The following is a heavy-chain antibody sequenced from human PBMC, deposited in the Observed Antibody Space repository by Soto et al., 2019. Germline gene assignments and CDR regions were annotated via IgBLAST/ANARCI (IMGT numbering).Heavy chain of an antibody. Sequence: GGSLRLSCAASGVTLSSAWVNWVRQAPGKGLEWVGRIKSKIDGGTTDYAAPVKGRFTLLLDDSENILYLQMNSLKSEGTAVYYCTTAPQRALTEASARSWGLGTLVPVSS. V-gene: IGHV3-15*07. CDR1: GVTLSSAW. CDR2: IKSKIDGGTT. D-gene: IGHD2-21*02. CDR3: TTAPQRALTEASARS. J-gene: IGHJ4*02.